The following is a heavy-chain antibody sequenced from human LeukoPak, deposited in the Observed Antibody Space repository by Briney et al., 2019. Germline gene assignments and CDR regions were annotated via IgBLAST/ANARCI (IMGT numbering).Heavy chain of an antibody. V-gene: IGHV4-59*08. CDR2: IDYSGST. J-gene: IGHJ3*02. D-gene: IGHD3-10*01. CDR3: ARQRGSVGAFEI. CDR1: SGSISTYY. Sequence: SETLSLTCTVSSGSISTYYWSWIRQPPGKGLEWIGYIDYSGSTIYNPSLKSRVTASVDTSKNQFSLKLTSMTAADTAVYYCARQRGSVGAFEIWGQGTMVTVSS.